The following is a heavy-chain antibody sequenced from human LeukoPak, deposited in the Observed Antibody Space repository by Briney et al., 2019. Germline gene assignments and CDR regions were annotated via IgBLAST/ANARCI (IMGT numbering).Heavy chain of an antibody. Sequence: RGTLRLSCAASGFTFSSHGMRWVRQAPGKGLEWVSAISGSGGSTYYADSVKGRGTISRDNAKNPVYLQMNSLRAEDTAVYYCWSVGVFHYWGQGTLVTVSS. CDR2: ISGSGGST. CDR1: GFTFSSHG. V-gene: IGHV3-23*01. CDR3: WSVGVFHY. J-gene: IGHJ4*02. D-gene: IGHD2-8*01.